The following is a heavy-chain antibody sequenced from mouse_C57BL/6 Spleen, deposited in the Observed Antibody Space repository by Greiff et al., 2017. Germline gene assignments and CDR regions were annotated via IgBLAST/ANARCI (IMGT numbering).Heavy chain of an antibody. CDR1: GFSLTSYG. Sequence: QVQLQQSGPGRVQPSQSLSITCTVSGFSLTSYGVHWVRQSPGKGLEWLGVIWSGGSTDYNAAFISRLSISKDNSKSQVFFKMNSLQADDTAIYYCARKGVLGLFDYWGQGTTLTVSS. CDR3: ARKGVLGLFDY. J-gene: IGHJ2*01. CDR2: IWSGGST. D-gene: IGHD4-1*01. V-gene: IGHV2-2*01.